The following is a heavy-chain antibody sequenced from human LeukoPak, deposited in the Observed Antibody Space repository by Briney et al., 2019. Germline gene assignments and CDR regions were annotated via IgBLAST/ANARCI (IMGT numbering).Heavy chain of an antibody. D-gene: IGHD2-2*01. CDR1: GFTSSAFW. V-gene: IGHV3-7*01. CDR3: ATFAGVVTGGLLL. Sequence: GGSLRLSCVASGFTSSAFWMSWVRRPPGKGLEWVANIKKDGSEKEYVDSVKGRFSIFRDNAKNSVFLQMNSLRAEDTAVYYCATFAGVVTGGLLLWGNGTTVIVSS. CDR2: IKKDGSEK. J-gene: IGHJ6*04.